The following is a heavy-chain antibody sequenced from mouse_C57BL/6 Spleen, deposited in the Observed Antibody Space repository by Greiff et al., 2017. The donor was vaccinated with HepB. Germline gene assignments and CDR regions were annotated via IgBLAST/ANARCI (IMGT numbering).Heavy chain of an antibody. Sequence: QVQLQQSGAELVRPGASVKLSCKASGYTFTDYYINWVKQRPGQGLEWIARIYPGSGNTYYNEKFKGKATLTAEKSSSTAYMQLSSLTSEDSAVYFCVISDFDYWGQGTTLTVSS. CDR3: VISDFDY. CDR2: IYPGSGNT. V-gene: IGHV1-76*01. CDR1: GYTFTDYY. J-gene: IGHJ2*01.